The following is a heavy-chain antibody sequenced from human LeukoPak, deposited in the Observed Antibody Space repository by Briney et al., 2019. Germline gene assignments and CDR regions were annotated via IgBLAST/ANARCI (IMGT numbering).Heavy chain of an antibody. CDR3: ARDREGFGESYFDY. D-gene: IGHD3-10*01. CDR1: GFTFSSYN. CDR2: ISTSSSYI. Sequence: GGSLRLSCAASGFTFSSYNMNWVRQAPGKGLEWVSFISTSSSYIYYADSVKGRFTISRDNAKNSLYLQMNSLRAEDAAMYYCARDREGFGESYFDYWGQGTLVTVSS. J-gene: IGHJ4*02. V-gene: IGHV3-21*01.